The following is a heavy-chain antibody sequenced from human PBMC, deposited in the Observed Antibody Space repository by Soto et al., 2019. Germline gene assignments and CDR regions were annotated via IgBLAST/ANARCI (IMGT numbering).Heavy chain of an antibody. CDR3: ARVSYDFWSGYYNWFDP. V-gene: IGHV4-39*01. CDR2: MYHSGKT. J-gene: IGHJ5*02. Sequence: PSETLSLTCTVSGGSISDNNYHWGWIRQPPGKGLEWIGSMYHSGKTYHRPSLRSRVTISGDTSKNQFSLKLSSMTAADTAVYYCARVSYDFWSGYYNWFDPWGQGTLVTVSS. D-gene: IGHD3-3*01. CDR1: GGSISDNNYH.